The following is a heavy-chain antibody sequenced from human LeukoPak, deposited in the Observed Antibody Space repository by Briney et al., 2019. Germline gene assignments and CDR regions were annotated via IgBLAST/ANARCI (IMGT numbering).Heavy chain of an antibody. D-gene: IGHD3-22*01. CDR2: ISWNSGSI. CDR3: ARGYHYYYDTSGYLY. CDR1: GFTFDDYA. J-gene: IGHJ4*02. Sequence: GGSLRLSCAASGFTFDDYAIHWVRQTPGKGLEWVSGISWNSGSIAYADSVKGRFTISRDNAKNSLYLQMNSLRVEDTAVYYCARGYHYYYDTSGYLYWGQGTLVTVSS. V-gene: IGHV3-9*01.